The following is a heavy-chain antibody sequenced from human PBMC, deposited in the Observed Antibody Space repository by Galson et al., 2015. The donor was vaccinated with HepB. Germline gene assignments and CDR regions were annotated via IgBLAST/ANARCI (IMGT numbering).Heavy chain of an antibody. J-gene: IGHJ4*02. D-gene: IGHD6-19*01. Sequence: SLRLSCAASGFTFSSYGMHWVRQAPGKGLEWVAVISYDGSNKYYADSVRGRFTISRDNSKNTLYLQMNSLRAEDTAVYYCAKPAGEAVAGSYYFDYWGQGTLVTVSS. CDR2: ISYDGSNK. V-gene: IGHV3-30*18. CDR3: AKPAGEAVAGSYYFDY. CDR1: GFTFSSYG.